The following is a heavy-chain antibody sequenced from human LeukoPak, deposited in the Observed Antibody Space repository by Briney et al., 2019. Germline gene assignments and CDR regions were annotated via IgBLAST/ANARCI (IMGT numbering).Heavy chain of an antibody. CDR1: GDSVSSNSAA. CDR3: ARAGAIPNYNWFDP. CDR2: TYYRSKWYN. J-gene: IGHJ5*02. Sequence: SQTLSLTCAISGDSVSSNSAAWNWIRQSPSRGLEWLGRTYYRSKWYNDYAVSVKSRITINPDTSKNQFSLQLNSVTPEDTAVYYRARAGAIPNYNWFDPWGQGTLVTVSS. D-gene: IGHD2-2*01. V-gene: IGHV6-1*01.